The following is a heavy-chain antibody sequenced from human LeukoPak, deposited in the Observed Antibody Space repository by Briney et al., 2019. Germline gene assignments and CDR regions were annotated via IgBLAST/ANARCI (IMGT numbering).Heavy chain of an antibody. V-gene: IGHV3-74*01. CDR3: ATSHSSSWLSY. D-gene: IGHD6-13*01. J-gene: IGHJ4*02. CDR1: GFTFSSYW. CDR2: INSDGSST. Sequence: GGSLRLSRAASGFTFSSYWMHWVRQAPGKGLVWVSRINSDGSSTSYADSVKGRFTISRDNAKNTLYLQMNSLRAEDTAVYYCATSHSSSWLSYWGQGTLVTVS.